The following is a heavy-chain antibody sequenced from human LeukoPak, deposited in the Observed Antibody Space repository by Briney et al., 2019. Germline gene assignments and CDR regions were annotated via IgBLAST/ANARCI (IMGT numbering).Heavy chain of an antibody. V-gene: IGHV5-51*01. CDR3: ARLGRRTSTRFDY. CDR1: GCSFTSYW. Sequence: ESLKISRKGSGCSFTSYWLGWVRQMPRKGPEGMGIIYPGDSDNRYSPSFQGHVTISADKSISTAYLQWSSLKDSDTAMYYCARLGRRTSTRFDYWGQGTLVTVSS. D-gene: IGHD1-1*01. J-gene: IGHJ4*02. CDR2: IYPGDSDN.